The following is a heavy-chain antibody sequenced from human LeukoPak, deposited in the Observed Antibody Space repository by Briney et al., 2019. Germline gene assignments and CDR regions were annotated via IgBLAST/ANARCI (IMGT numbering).Heavy chain of an antibody. Sequence: PGGSLRLSCAASGFTFSSYSMNWVRQAPGKGLEWVSYISGSSNSIYYADSVKGRFTISRDNAKNSLYLQMNSLRAEDTAVYYCARDNGHRRLEAAGLGYWGQGTLVTVTS. CDR2: ISGSSNSI. D-gene: IGHD6-13*01. CDR3: ARDNGHRRLEAAGLGY. V-gene: IGHV3-48*01. J-gene: IGHJ4*02. CDR1: GFTFSSYS.